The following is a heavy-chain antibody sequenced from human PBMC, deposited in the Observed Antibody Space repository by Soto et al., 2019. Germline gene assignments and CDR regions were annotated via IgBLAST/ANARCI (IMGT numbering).Heavy chain of an antibody. J-gene: IGHJ6*04. V-gene: IGHV5-51*01. CDR1: GYSFTSYW. D-gene: IGHD2-8*02. CDR2: IYPGDSDT. CDR3: ARGDPLNYGSYPYWHYYGMDV. Sequence: PGESLKISCKGSGYSFTSYWIGWVRQMPGKGLEWMGIIYPGDSDTRYSPSFQGQVTISADKSISTAYLQWSSLRAEDAAVYYCARGDPLNYGSYPYWHYYGMDVWGGGTTVTVSS.